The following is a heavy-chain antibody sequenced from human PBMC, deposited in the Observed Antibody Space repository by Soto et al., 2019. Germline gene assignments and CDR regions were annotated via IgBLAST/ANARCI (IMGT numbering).Heavy chain of an antibody. D-gene: IGHD3-22*01. J-gene: IGHJ5*01. CDR1: GDSFSNHY. CDR2: IFHSGIT. Sequence: SETLSLTCTISGDSFSNHYWTWIRQSPGKGLEWIGYIFHSGITDYNPSVKSRVTISIDKSRNLFSLNLTSVTAADTAVYYCARDRYFYGSRGYYRTLDSWGQGTLVTVSS. CDR3: ARDRYFYGSRGYYRTLDS. V-gene: IGHV4-59*11.